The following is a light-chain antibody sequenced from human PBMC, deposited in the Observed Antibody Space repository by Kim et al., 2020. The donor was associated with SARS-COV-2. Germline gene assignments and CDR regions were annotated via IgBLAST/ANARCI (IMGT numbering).Light chain of an antibody. CDR1: QTLSSSY. Sequence: EIVLTQSPGTLSLSPGERATLSCRASQTLSSSYLAWYQQKPGQAPRLLIYGGSNRATGIPDRFRGSGSGTDFTLNISRLEPDDFAVYYCEQYGNLPFTFGPGTKVDIK. CDR3: EQYGNLPFT. CDR2: GGS. V-gene: IGKV3-20*01. J-gene: IGKJ3*01.